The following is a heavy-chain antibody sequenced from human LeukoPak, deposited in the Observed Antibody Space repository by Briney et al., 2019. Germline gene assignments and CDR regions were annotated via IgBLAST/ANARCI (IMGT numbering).Heavy chain of an antibody. Sequence: GESLRISCKGSGYRFTSYWISWVRQMPGKGLEWMGRIDPSDSYTNYSPSFQGHVTISADKSISTAYLQWSSLKASDTAMYYCARQYYGSGSYYNVGYYYYGMDVWGKGTTVTVSS. CDR3: ARQYYGSGSYYNVGYYYYGMDV. CDR1: GYRFTSYW. D-gene: IGHD3-10*01. CDR2: IDPSDSYT. V-gene: IGHV5-10-1*01. J-gene: IGHJ6*04.